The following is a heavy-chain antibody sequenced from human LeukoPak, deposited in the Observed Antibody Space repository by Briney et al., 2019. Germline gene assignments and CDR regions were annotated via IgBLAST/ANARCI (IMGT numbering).Heavy chain of an antibody. CDR3: ARDLYDSSEIAFDI. CDR1: GFTFSNYA. J-gene: IGHJ3*02. D-gene: IGHD3-22*01. Sequence: PGRSLRLSCAASGFTFSNYAMHWVRQAPGKGLEWVAVISYDGSNKYYADSVKGRFTISRDNSKNTLYLQMNSLRAEDTAVYYCARDLYDSSEIAFDIWGQETMVTVSS. V-gene: IGHV3-30-3*01. CDR2: ISYDGSNK.